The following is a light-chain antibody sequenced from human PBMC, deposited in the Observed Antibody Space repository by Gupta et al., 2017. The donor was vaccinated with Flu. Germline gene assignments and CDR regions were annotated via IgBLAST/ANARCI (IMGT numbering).Light chain of an antibody. J-gene: IGLJ1*01. Sequence: QSALTQPASVSGSPGQSITISCTGTTSDVGAYKHVSWYQHHPGKAPKLMIYEVSNRPSGVSNRFSGSKSGNMASLTISGLQAEDEADYYCSSYTSSITQAFGTGTKVTVL. V-gene: IGLV2-14*01. CDR3: SSYTSSITQA. CDR1: TSDVGAYKH. CDR2: EVS.